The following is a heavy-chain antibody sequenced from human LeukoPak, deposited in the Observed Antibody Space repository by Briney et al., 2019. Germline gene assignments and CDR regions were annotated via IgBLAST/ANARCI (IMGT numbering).Heavy chain of an antibody. J-gene: IGHJ4*02. CDR1: GFTFSNYG. Sequence: GGSLRLSCVASGFTFSNYGMSWVRQAPGKGLEWVSGISGSGGSTYYADSVKGRFTISRDNSKNTLYLQMNSLRAEDTAVYYCARERGYSYGYSDYWGQGTLVTVSS. CDR3: ARERGYSYGYSDY. V-gene: IGHV3-23*01. CDR2: ISGSGGST. D-gene: IGHD5-18*01.